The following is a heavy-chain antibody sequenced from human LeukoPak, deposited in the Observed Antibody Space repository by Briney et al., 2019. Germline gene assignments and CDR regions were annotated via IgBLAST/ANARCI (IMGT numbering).Heavy chain of an antibody. Sequence: GGSLRLSCAASGFTVSSNYMSWVRQAPGKGLEWVSCIYSGGSTYYADSVKGKFTISRDNSKNALYLQMNSLRAEDTAVYYCARDRCSGGICPYYFDYWGQGTLVTVSS. J-gene: IGHJ4*02. D-gene: IGHD2-15*01. CDR3: ARDRCSGGICPYYFDY. V-gene: IGHV3-66*01. CDR1: GFTVSSNY. CDR2: IYSGGST.